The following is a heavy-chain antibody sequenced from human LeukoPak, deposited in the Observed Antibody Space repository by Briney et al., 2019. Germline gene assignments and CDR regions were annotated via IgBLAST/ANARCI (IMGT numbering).Heavy chain of an antibody. Sequence: GGSLRLSCAASGFTFSSYAMHWVRQAPGKGLEWVAVISYDGSNKYYADSVKGRFTISRDNSKNTLYLQMNSLRAEGTAVYYCAREGLPDYYYYYGMDVWGQGTTVTVSS. CDR3: AREGLPDYYYYYGMDV. CDR1: GFTFSSYA. V-gene: IGHV3-30-3*01. CDR2: ISYDGSNK. J-gene: IGHJ6*02.